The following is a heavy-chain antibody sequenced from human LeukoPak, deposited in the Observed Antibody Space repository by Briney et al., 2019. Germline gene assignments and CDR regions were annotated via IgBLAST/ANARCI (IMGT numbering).Heavy chain of an antibody. J-gene: IGHJ4*02. V-gene: IGHV3-23*01. CDR3: AKIKYYDILTGYPYYFDY. CDR2: ISGSGGST. CDR1: GFTFNNYA. Sequence: GGSLRLSCAASGFTFNNYAMSWVRQAPGKGLEWISAISGSGGSTSYADSVKGRFPISRDNSKNTLYLQMNSMRDDDTAVYYCAKIKYYDILTGYPYYFDYWGQGTLVTVSS. D-gene: IGHD3-9*01.